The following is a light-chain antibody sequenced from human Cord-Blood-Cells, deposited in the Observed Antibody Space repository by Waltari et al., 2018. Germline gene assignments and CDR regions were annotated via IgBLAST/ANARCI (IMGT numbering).Light chain of an antibody. CDR3: MIWPSNAVV. CDR2: YYSDSDK. V-gene: IGLV5-37*01. CDR1: SDINVGSYT. Sequence: QPVLTQPPSSSASPGESASLTCPLPSDINVGSYTIYWYQQKPGSPPRYLLYYYSDSDKGQGSGVPSRFSGSKDASANTGILLISGLQSEDEADYYCMIWPSNAVVFGGGTKLTVL. J-gene: IGLJ2*01.